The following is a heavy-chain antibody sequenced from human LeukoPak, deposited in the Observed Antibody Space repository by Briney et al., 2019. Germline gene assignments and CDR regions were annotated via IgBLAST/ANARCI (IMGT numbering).Heavy chain of an antibody. CDR3: ARSLGYCSAGSCFPFDY. V-gene: IGHV3-7*05. CDR2: IRQDGSDK. Sequence: AGGSLRLSCAASGFTFSSYWMSWVRQAPGKGREWVANIRQDGSDKYYVDSVKGRFTISRDNAKNSLYLQMNSLRAEDTAVYYCARSLGYCSAGSCFPFDYWGQGTLVTVSS. D-gene: IGHD2-15*01. CDR1: GFTFSSYW. J-gene: IGHJ4*02.